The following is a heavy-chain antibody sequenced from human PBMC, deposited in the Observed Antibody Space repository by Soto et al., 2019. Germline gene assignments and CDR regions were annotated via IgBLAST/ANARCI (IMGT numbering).Heavy chain of an antibody. J-gene: IGHJ6*02. Sequence: GGSLGLSCAASGFTFGTYSMNWVRQAPGKGLEWISYIRSSDSTMYYADSVRGRFTISTDTAKNSLYLQMNSLRDEDTAVYYCARDHNYAMDVWGQGATVTVSS. CDR2: IRSSDSTM. V-gene: IGHV3-48*02. CDR1: GFTFGTYS. CDR3: ARDHNYAMDV.